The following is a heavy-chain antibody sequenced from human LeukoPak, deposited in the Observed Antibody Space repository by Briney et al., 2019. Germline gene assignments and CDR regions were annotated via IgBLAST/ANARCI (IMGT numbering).Heavy chain of an antibody. V-gene: IGHV3-23*01. CDR2: ISGSGGST. J-gene: IGHJ3*02. Sequence: PGGSLRLSCAASGFTFSSYAMSWVRQAPGKGLEWVSAISGSGGSTYYADSVKGRFTISRGNSKNTLYLQMNSLRAEDTAVYYCAKEIVTLYLTYYYGSGSYSHDAFDIWGQGTMATVSS. D-gene: IGHD3-10*01. CDR3: AKEIVTLYLTYYYGSGSYSHDAFDI. CDR1: GFTFSSYA.